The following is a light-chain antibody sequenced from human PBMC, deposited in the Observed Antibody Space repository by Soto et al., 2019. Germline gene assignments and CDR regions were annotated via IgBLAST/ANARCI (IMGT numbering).Light chain of an antibody. CDR2: GAS. CDR3: QQRSNCPPPIT. J-gene: IGKJ5*01. CDR1: QSVSSN. Sequence: VITQSPATLSVSPGESATLSCRASQSVSSNLAWYQQKPGQAPSLLIYGASTSATGIPARFSGSGCGTDFTLTISSIEPEEFAVYYGQQRSNCPPPITFFQGTRREI. V-gene: IGKV3-15*01.